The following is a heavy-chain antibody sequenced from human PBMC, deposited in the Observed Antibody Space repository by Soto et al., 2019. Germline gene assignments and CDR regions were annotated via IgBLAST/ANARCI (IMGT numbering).Heavy chain of an antibody. J-gene: IGHJ5*02. CDR3: ARASGMGLVGNWFDP. CDR1: GYTFTSYD. D-gene: IGHD1-26*01. CDR2: MNLNSGST. V-gene: IGHV1-8*01. Sequence: ASVKVSCKASGYTFTSYDINWVRQATGQGLAWMGWMNLNSGSTAYAHKFQGRVTMTRNTSRSTASMELSILRSEDTAVYYCARASGMGLVGNWFDPWGQGTLVTVSS.